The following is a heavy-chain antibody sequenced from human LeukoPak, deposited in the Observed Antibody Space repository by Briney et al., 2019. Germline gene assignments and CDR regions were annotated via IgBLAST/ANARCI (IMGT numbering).Heavy chain of an antibody. Sequence: GASVKVSCKASGYTFTSYGISRVRQAPGQGLEWMGWISAYNGNTNYAQKLQGRVTMTTDTSTSTAYMELRSLRSDDTAVYYCARGVTSTSYYYGSGSYYGNYGMDVWGQGTTVTVSS. J-gene: IGHJ6*02. CDR2: ISAYNGNT. CDR3: ARGVTSTSYYYGSGSYYGNYGMDV. CDR1: GYTFTSYG. V-gene: IGHV1-18*01. D-gene: IGHD3-10*01.